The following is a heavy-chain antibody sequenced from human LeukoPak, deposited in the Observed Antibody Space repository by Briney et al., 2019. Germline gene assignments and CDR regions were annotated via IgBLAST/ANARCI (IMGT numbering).Heavy chain of an antibody. V-gene: IGHV3-23*01. CDR2: ISGSGGST. Sequence: GGSLRLSCAASGFTFSSYAMSWVRQAPGKGLEWVSAISGSGGSTYYADSVKGRFTISRDNSKNTLYLQMNSLRAEDTAVYYCAKEFRDIVVVPVASPPFDYWGQGTLVTVSS. CDR1: GFTFSSYA. CDR3: AKEFRDIVVVPVASPPFDY. D-gene: IGHD2-2*01. J-gene: IGHJ4*02.